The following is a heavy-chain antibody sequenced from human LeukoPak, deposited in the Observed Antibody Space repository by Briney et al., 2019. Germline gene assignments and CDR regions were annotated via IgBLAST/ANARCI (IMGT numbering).Heavy chain of an antibody. D-gene: IGHD3-3*01. J-gene: IGHJ4*02. CDR3: ARHTMEGYFDY. CDR2: IGSSSSTI. V-gene: IGHV3-48*01. Sequence: GGSLRLSCAASGFTFSSYSMNWVRQAPGKGLEWVSYIGSSSSTIYYADPVKGRFTISRDNAKNSLYLQMNSLRAEDTAVYYCARHTMEGYFDYWGQGTLVTVSS. CDR1: GFTFSSYS.